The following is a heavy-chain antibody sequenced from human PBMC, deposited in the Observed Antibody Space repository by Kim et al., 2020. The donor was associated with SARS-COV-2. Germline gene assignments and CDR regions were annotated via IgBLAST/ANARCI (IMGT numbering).Heavy chain of an antibody. D-gene: IGHD6-13*01. J-gene: IGHJ4*02. Sequence: GGSLRLSCAASGFTFSSYSMNWVRQAPGKGLEWVSYISSSSSTIYYADSVKGRFTISRDKAKNSLYLQTNSLRDEDTAVYYCARGGGSSWYFGLFFDYWGQGTLVTVS. V-gene: IGHV3-48*02. CDR3: ARGGGSSWYFGLFFDY. CDR2: ISSSSSTI. CDR1: GFTFSSYS.